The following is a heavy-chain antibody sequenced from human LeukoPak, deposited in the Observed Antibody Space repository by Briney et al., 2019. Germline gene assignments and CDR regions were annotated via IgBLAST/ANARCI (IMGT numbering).Heavy chain of an antibody. CDR2: INHSGST. Sequence: SETLSLTCAVYGGSFSGYYWSWLRQPPGKGLEWIGEINHSGSTNYNPSLKSRVTISVDTSKNQFSLKLSSVTAADTAVYYCARSLAVAGYVVWFDPWGQGTLVTVSS. CDR1: GGSFSGYY. D-gene: IGHD6-19*01. J-gene: IGHJ5*02. V-gene: IGHV4-34*01. CDR3: ARSLAVAGYVVWFDP.